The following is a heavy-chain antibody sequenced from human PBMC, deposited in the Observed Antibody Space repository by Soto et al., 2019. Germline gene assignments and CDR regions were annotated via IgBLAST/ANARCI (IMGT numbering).Heavy chain of an antibody. D-gene: IGHD2-8*01. J-gene: IGHJ4*02. CDR2: IDGSSDYT. V-gene: IGHV3-11*06. CDR1: GFLFTDYY. Sequence: GSLRLSCTASGFLFTDYYMSWIRQPPGKGLEWLAYIDGSSDYTNSADSVKGRFTISRDNAKNSVFLQMNNLRADDTAVYYCARDLRFSSTNYFDSWGRGTLVTVSS. CDR3: ARDLRFSSTNYFDS.